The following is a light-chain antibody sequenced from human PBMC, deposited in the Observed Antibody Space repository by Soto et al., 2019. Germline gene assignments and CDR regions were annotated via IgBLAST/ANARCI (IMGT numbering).Light chain of an antibody. J-gene: IGKJ5*01. CDR2: GAS. Sequence: EIVLTQSPGTLSLSPGERAALSCRASQSVGANYLAWYQQKPGQAPRLLIYGASIRASGIPDRFSGSGSGTDFTLTITRLEPADFAVYYCQQYASSPITFGQGTRLETK. V-gene: IGKV3-20*01. CDR1: QSVGANY. CDR3: QQYASSPIT.